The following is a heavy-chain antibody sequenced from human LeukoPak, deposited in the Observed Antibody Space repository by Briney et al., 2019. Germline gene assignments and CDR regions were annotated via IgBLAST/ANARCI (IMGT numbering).Heavy chain of an antibody. CDR2: INPNTGDT. D-gene: IGHD7-27*01. Sequence: ASVKVSCKASGYTFTGYYIHWVRQAPGQGLEWMGWINPNTGDTNYAQRFQGRVTTTRDMSINTAYMELSRLRSDDTAVYYCARDLHWGPDYWGQGTLVTVSS. J-gene: IGHJ4*02. V-gene: IGHV1-2*02. CDR3: ARDLHWGPDY. CDR1: GYTFTGYY.